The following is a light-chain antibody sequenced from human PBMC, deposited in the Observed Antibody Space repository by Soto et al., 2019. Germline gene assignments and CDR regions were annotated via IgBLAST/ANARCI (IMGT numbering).Light chain of an antibody. V-gene: IGKV3-15*01. CDR1: QSVRSS. CDR3: QQYNNWPPIN. CDR2: DAS. Sequence: EILITHSPYTLSASPVESATLSFMASQSVRSSLAWYHQKPGQAPRLLIYDASTRATCIPARFSGSGSATEFTLTISSLQSEDFAVYYCQQYNNWPPINFGQGTRLEIK. J-gene: IGKJ5*01.